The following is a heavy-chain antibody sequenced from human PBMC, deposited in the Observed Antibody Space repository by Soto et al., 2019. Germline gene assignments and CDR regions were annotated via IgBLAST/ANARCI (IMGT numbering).Heavy chain of an antibody. CDR3: ARTHLL. CDR2: IYYSGSTYYN. D-gene: IGHD1-26*01. V-gene: IGHV4-31*03. J-gene: IGHJ4*02. Sequence: SETLSLTCTVSGGSISSGGYYWSWIRQHPGKGLEWIGYIYYSGSTYYNYYNPSLKSRVTISVDTSKNQFSLKLSSVTAADTAVYSCARTHLLWGQGTLVTVSS. CDR1: GGSISSGGYY.